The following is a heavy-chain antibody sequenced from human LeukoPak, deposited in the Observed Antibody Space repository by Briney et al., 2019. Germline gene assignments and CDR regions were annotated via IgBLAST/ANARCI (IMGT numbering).Heavy chain of an antibody. CDR2: IYTSGST. CDR3: ARAITIFGVVTYTPTYYYYYYMDV. V-gene: IGHV4-61*02. CDR1: GGSISSGSYY. J-gene: IGHJ6*03. D-gene: IGHD3-3*01. Sequence: PSETLSLTCTASGGSISSGSYYWSWIRQPAGKGLEWIGRIYTSGSTNYNPSLKSRVTISVDTSKNQFSLKLSSVTAADTAVYYCARAITIFGVVTYTPTYYYYYYMDVWGKGTTVTVSS.